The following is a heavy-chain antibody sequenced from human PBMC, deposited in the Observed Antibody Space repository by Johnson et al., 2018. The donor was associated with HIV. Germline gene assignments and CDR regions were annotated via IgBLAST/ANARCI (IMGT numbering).Heavy chain of an antibody. J-gene: IGHJ3*02. Sequence: QVQLVESGGGVVQPGRSLRLSCAASGFTFSSYPMHWVRQAPGKGLEWVAFISYDGNSKYYADSVKGRFTISRDNSKNTLYLQMNSLRAEDTAVYYCAKVVVVPAAIWAFDIWGQGTMVTVSS. D-gene: IGHD2-2*01. CDR3: AKVVVVPAAIWAFDI. CDR1: GFTFSSYP. CDR2: ISYDGNSK. V-gene: IGHV3-30*04.